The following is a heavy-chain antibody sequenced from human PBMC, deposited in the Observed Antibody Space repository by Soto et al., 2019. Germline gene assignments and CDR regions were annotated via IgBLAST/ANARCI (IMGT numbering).Heavy chain of an antibody. CDR3: AKAYFVWSSEQPYYFDY. Sequence: EVQLLDSGGGLVQTGGSLRLSCAASGFTFSNYAMTWVRQGPGKGLEWVSGISGSGGRSYYADSVKGRFTISRDNSKSRLYLQMNSLRAEDTAVYYCAKAYFVWSSEQPYYFDYWGQGTLVTVSS. V-gene: IGHV3-23*01. CDR2: ISGSGGRS. D-gene: IGHD3-16*01. J-gene: IGHJ4*02. CDR1: GFTFSNYA.